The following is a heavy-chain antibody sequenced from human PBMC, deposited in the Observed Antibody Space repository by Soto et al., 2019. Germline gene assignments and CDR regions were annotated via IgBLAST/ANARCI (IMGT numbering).Heavy chain of an antibody. CDR3: AKAGGIAAPGQRYYYYGMDV. CDR1: GFTFSSYA. V-gene: IGHV3-23*01. D-gene: IGHD6-6*01. Sequence: GSLRLSCAASGFTFSSYAMSWVRQAPGKGLEWVSAISGSGGSTYYADSVKGRFTISRDNSKNTLYLQMNSLRAEDTAVYYCAKAGGIAAPGQRYYYYGMDVWGQGTTVTVSS. J-gene: IGHJ6*02. CDR2: ISGSGGST.